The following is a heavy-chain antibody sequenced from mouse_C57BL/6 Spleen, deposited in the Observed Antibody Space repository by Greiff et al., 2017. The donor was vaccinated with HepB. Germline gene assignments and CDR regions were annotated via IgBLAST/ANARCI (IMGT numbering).Heavy chain of an antibody. Sequence: EVQLQESGPGLVKPSQSLSLTCSVTGYSITSGYYWNWIRQFPGNKLEWMGYISYDGSNNYNPSLKNRISITRDTSKNQFFLKLNSVTTEDTATYYCAREGETGTWFAYWGQGTLVTVSA. CDR1: GYSITSGYY. D-gene: IGHD4-1*01. CDR2: ISYDGSN. V-gene: IGHV3-6*01. J-gene: IGHJ3*01. CDR3: AREGETGTWFAY.